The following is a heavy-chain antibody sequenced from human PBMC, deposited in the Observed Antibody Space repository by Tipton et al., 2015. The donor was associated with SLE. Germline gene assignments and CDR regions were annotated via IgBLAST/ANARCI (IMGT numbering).Heavy chain of an antibody. V-gene: IGHV4-34*01. CDR2: INRSGST. CDR3: ARRPDHGSGSHAFDI. J-gene: IGHJ3*02. D-gene: IGHD3-10*01. Sequence: TLSLTCAVYGGSFSDYYWSWIRQPPGKGLEWIGEINRSGSTNYNLSLKSRVTISVDTSKNQFSLKLSSVTASDTAVFYCARRPDHGSGSHAFDIWGQGTMVTVSS. CDR1: GGSFSDYY.